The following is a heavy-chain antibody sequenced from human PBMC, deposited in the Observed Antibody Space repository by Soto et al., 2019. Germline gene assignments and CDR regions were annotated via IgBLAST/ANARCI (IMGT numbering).Heavy chain of an antibody. Sequence: SETLSLTGAVSGGAISSSNWWSWVRQPPGKGLEWIGEIYQSGSTNYNPSLESRVRMSVDKSRNQFSLKLTSVCAADTAVYYCARACATIAAAAIFDYWGQGTLVTVSS. J-gene: IGHJ4*02. CDR1: GGAISSSNW. D-gene: IGHD6-13*01. CDR3: ARACATIAAAAIFDY. CDR2: IYQSGST. V-gene: IGHV4-4*02.